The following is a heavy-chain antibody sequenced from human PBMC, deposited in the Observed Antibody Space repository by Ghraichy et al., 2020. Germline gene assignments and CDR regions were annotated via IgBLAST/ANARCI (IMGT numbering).Heavy chain of an antibody. Sequence: GGSLRLSCAASGFTFSSYSMNWVRQAPGKGLEWVSSISSSSSYIYYADSVKGRFTISRDNAKNSLYLQMNSLRAEDTAVYYCARASPNCGGDCSSYYYYGMDVWGQGTTVTVSS. V-gene: IGHV3-21*01. CDR1: GFTFSSYS. CDR3: ARASPNCGGDCSSYYYYGMDV. J-gene: IGHJ6*02. CDR2: ISSSSSYI. D-gene: IGHD2-21*02.